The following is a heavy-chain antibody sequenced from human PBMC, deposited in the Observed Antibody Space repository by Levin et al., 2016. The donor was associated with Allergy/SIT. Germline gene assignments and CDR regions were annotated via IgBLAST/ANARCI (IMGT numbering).Heavy chain of an antibody. Sequence: SETLSLTCTVSGGLISSYYWSWIRQPPGKGLEWIAYVHSGGDTKSNPSLNSRVTISVDTSKNQISLKLSYVTAADTAVYYCARLGIVRATVDYWGQGTLVTVSS. CDR3: ARLGIVRATVDY. D-gene: IGHD1-26*01. J-gene: IGHJ4*02. V-gene: IGHV4-59*08. CDR2: VHSGGDT. CDR1: GGLISSYY.